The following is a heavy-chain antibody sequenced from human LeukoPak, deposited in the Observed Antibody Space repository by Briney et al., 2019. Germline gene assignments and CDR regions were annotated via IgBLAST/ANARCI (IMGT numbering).Heavy chain of an antibody. D-gene: IGHD6-19*01. V-gene: IGHV3-21*01. CDR1: GFTFNTYT. J-gene: IGHJ6*03. Sequence: GGSLRLSCAASGFTFNTYTMNWVRQAPGKGLEWVSSISSGTSYIYYADSVEGRFTISRDNAKNSLYLQMNSLRVEDTAVYYCARDGTPNYGSGWVYMDVWGEGTTVTISS. CDR2: ISSGTSYI. CDR3: ARDGTPNYGSGWVYMDV.